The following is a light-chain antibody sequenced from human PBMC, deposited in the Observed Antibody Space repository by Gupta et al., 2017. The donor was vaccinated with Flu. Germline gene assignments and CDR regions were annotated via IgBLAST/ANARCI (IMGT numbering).Light chain of an antibody. V-gene: IGKV1-12*01. CDR1: QDVSNW. J-gene: IGKJ1*01. CDR3: QQSSSFPRT. CDR2: GAS. Sequence: PSSVSASVGDRVTIAGLASQDVSNWLAWYQQKPGEVPELLIYGASSLQRGVPSRFSGSGSGTDFTLTISSLQSEDFATYYCQQSSSFPRTFGQGTRVEI.